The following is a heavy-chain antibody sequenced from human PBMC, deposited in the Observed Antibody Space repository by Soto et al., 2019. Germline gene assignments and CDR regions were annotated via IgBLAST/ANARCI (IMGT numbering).Heavy chain of an antibody. Sequence: ASVTVSCKASGYTFTSYGISWVRQAPGQGLVWMGWISTYNGNTNYAQKLQGRVTMTTDTSTSTAYMELRSLRSDDTAVYYCARVAVAVAGTNWFDPWGQGTLVTVSS. V-gene: IGHV1-18*01. D-gene: IGHD6-19*01. J-gene: IGHJ5*02. CDR1: GYTFTSYG. CDR3: ARVAVAVAGTNWFDP. CDR2: ISTYNGNT.